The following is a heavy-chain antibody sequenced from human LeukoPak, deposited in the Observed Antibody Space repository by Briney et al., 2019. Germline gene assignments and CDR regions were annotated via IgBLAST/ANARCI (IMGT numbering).Heavy chain of an antibody. Sequence: GGSLRLSCAASGFTFSSYDMHWVRQAPGKGLESVAVISYDGSNKYYADSVKGRFTISRDNSKNTLHLQMNSLRAEDTAVYYCAKGLYYYDSSGYPPDYWGQGTLVTVSS. CDR1: GFTFSSYD. CDR3: AKGLYYYDSSGYPPDY. V-gene: IGHV3-30*18. J-gene: IGHJ4*02. D-gene: IGHD3-22*01. CDR2: ISYDGSNK.